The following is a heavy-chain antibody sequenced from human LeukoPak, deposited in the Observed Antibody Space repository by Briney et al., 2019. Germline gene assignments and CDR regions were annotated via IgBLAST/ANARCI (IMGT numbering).Heavy chain of an antibody. D-gene: IGHD3-22*01. Sequence: KPSETLSLTCTVSGGSISSGGYYWSWIRQPAGKGLEWIGYIYYSGSTNYNPSLKSRVTISVDTSKNQFSLKMNCVTAADTAVYYCARGAPSGYYYCDFWGQGTLVTVSS. CDR3: ARGAPSGYYYCDF. V-gene: IGHV4-61*10. J-gene: IGHJ4*02. CDR2: IYYSGST. CDR1: GGSISSGGYY.